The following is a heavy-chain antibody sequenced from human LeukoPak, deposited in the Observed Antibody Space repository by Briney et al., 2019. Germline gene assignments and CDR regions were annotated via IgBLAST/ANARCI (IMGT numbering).Heavy chain of an antibody. CDR2: INQDGSEK. J-gene: IGHJ4*02. V-gene: IGHV3-7*03. Sequence: GGPLRLSCAASGFSFSSHWMSWVRQVPGKGLEWVANINQDGSEKYYVDSVKGRFTISRDNAKNSLYLQMNSLRAEDTTVYYCARDGVRDGLYFDYWGQGTLVTVSS. CDR3: ARDGVRDGLYFDY. CDR1: GFSFSSHW. D-gene: IGHD5-24*01.